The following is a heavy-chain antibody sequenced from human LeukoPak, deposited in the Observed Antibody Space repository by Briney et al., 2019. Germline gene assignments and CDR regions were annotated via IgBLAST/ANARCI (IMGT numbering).Heavy chain of an antibody. CDR3: AKRGVTGYKEAFDY. CDR1: GFTFSSYG. Sequence: PGGSLRLSCAASGFTFSSYGMHWVRQAPGKGLEWVAFIRYDGSNKYYADSVEGRFTISRDNSKNTLHLQMNSLRAEDTAVYYCAKRGVTGYKEAFDYWGQGTLVTVSS. D-gene: IGHD3-9*01. V-gene: IGHV3-30*02. CDR2: IRYDGSNK. J-gene: IGHJ4*02.